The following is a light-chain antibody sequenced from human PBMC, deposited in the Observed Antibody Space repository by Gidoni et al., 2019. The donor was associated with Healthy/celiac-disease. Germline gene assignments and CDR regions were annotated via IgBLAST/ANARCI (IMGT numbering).Light chain of an antibody. CDR1: QSVSSSY. J-gene: IGKJ1*01. CDR2: GAS. Sequence: EIVLTQSPGTLSLSPGERATLSCRASQSVSSSYLAGYQQKPGQAPRLLIDGASSRATGIPDRFSGSGSGTDFTLTISRLEPEDFAVYYCQQYGSSPETFGQGTKVEIK. V-gene: IGKV3-20*01. CDR3: QQYGSSPET.